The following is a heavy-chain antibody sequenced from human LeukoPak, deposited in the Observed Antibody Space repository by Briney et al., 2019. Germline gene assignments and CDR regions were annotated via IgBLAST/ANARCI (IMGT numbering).Heavy chain of an antibody. D-gene: IGHD6-19*01. V-gene: IGHV4-39*01. J-gene: IGHJ4*02. Sequence: SETLSLTCSVSGGSISSSTYYWGWIRQPPGKGLEWIGNIYNSGSTYYNPSLKSRVTISVDTSKNQFSLKLSSVTAADTAVYYCARHLAVAPDYWGQGTLVTVSS. CDR2: IYNSGST. CDR3: ARHLAVAPDY. CDR1: GGSISSSTYY.